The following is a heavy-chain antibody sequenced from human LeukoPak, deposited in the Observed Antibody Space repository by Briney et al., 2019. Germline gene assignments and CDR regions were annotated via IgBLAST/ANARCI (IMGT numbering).Heavy chain of an antibody. D-gene: IGHD3-10*01. CDR2: IYYSGST. Sequence: SETLSLTCTVSGGSSSSYYWSWIRQPPGKGLEWIGYIYYSGSTNYNPSLKSRVTISVDTSKNQFSLKLSSVTAADTAVYYCARGPLGTPYYFDYWGQGTLVTVSS. V-gene: IGHV4-59*01. J-gene: IGHJ4*02. CDR1: GGSSSSYY. CDR3: ARGPLGTPYYFDY.